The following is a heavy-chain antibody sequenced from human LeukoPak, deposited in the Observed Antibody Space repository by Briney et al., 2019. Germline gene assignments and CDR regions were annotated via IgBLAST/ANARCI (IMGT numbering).Heavy chain of an antibody. Sequence: PGGSLRLSCAASGITFSSYAMHWVRQAPGKGLEWVAVISYDGGNEYYADSVKGRFTISRDNSKNTLYLQMNSLRAEDTAVYYCARDVYTSGWNAADYWGQGTLVTVSS. V-gene: IGHV3-30*04. CDR2: ISYDGGNE. CDR3: ARDVYTSGWNAADY. CDR1: GITFSSYA. J-gene: IGHJ4*02. D-gene: IGHD6-19*01.